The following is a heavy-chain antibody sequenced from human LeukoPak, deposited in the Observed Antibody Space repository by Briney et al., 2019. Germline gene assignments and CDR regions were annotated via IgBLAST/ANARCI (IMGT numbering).Heavy chain of an antibody. J-gene: IGHJ3*02. Sequence: PGGSLRLSCAASGFSFDDYAMHWVRQAPGKGLEWVSGISWNSGSIGYADSVKGRFTISRDNAKNSLYLQMNSLRAEDTAVYYCARHSGSYYLFNKEGDAFDIWGQGTMVTVSS. CDR1: GFSFDDYA. D-gene: IGHD1-26*01. V-gene: IGHV3-9*01. CDR3: ARHSGSYYLFNKEGDAFDI. CDR2: ISWNSGSI.